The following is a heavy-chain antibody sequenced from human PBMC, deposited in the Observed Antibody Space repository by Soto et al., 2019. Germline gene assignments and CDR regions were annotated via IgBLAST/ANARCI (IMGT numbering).Heavy chain of an antibody. CDR1: GYTFTSYD. CDR2: INPTSEYT. J-gene: IGHJ4*02. V-gene: IGHV1-8*01. CDR3: ARLGQYGTSAGQLDY. D-gene: IGHD1-1*01. Sequence: ASVKVSCKASGYTFTSYDINWVRQAPGQGLEWVGWINPTSEYTAHAQKFQGRVTLTREISTATAYMELSSLTSEDTAVYFCARLGQYGTSAGQLDYWGQGTLVTVSS.